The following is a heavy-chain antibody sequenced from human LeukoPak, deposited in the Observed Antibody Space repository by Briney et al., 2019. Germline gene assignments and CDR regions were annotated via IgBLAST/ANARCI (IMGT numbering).Heavy chain of an antibody. D-gene: IGHD6-19*01. V-gene: IGHV1-69*05. CDR1: GGTFSSYA. CDR3: ARDMSSGWYPGGAFDI. J-gene: IGHJ3*02. CDR2: IIPIFGTA. Sequence: SVKVSCKASGGTFSSYAISWVRQAPGQGLEWMGRIIPIFGTANYAQKFQGRVTITTDEYTSTAYMELSSLRSEDTAVYYCARDMSSGWYPGGAFDIWGQGTMVTVSS.